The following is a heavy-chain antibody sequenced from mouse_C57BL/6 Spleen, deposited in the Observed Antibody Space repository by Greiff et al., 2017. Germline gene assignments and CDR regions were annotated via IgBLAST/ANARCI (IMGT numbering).Heavy chain of an antibody. J-gene: IGHJ1*03. D-gene: IGHD3-3*01. V-gene: IGHV5-9-1*02. Sequence: EVQGVESGAGLVKPGGSLKLSCAASGFTFSSYAMSWVRQTPEKRLEWVAYISSGGDYIYYADTVKGRFTISRDNARNTLDLQMSSLKSEDTAMYYCTRDGDGYFDVWGTGTTVTVSS. CDR3: TRDGDGYFDV. CDR1: GFTFSSYA. CDR2: ISSGGDYI.